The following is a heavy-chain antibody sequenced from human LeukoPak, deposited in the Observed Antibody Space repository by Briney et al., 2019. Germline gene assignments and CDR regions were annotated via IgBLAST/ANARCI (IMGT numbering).Heavy chain of an antibody. CDR1: GGSISGYY. CDR3: ARGNNRRSFDY. CDR2: VYYSGTT. J-gene: IGHJ4*02. V-gene: IGHV4-59*01. Sequence: SETLSLTCTVSGGSISGYYCSWIRQPPGKGLEWIGYVYYSGTTNYNPSLMSRVTISIDTSKNQFSLKLSSVTAADTAVYYCARGNNRRSFDYWGQGTLVTVSS. D-gene: IGHD1-14*01.